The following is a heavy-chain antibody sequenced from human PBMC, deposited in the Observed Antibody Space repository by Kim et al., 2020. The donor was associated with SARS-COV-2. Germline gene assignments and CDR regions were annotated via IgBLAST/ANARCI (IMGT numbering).Heavy chain of an antibody. Sequence: VGSLRLSCAASGFSFSAYGMSWVRQAPGKGLEWLSLVSGNGVATYYADSVKGLFTISRDNSKNTLYLQMNSLRADDTAVYYCARKGQSGYFPFDYWGPGTLVTVSS. CDR1: GFSFSAYG. V-gene: IGHV3-23*01. CDR3: ARKGQSGYFPFDY. D-gene: IGHD3-22*01. CDR2: VSGNGVAT. J-gene: IGHJ4*02.